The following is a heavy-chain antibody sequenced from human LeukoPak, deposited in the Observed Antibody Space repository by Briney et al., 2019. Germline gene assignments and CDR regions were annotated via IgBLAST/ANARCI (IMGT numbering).Heavy chain of an antibody. CDR2: IKQDGSEK. J-gene: IGHJ4*02. V-gene: IGHV3-7*01. CDR3: ARVSASWLLPDNLDY. D-gene: IGHD3-22*01. Sequence: GGSLRLSCGASGFTFSNYWMSWVRQAPGKGLEWVANIKQDGSEKYYVDSVKGRFTISRDNAKNSLYVQMNSLRAEDTAVYYCARVSASWLLPDNLDYWGQGTLVTVSS. CDR1: GFTFSNYW.